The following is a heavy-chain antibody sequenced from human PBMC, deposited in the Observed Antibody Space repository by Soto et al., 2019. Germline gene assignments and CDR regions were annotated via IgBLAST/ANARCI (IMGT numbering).Heavy chain of an antibody. V-gene: IGHV3-48*03. CDR1: GFTFSSYE. CDR2: ISSSGSTI. Sequence: PGGSLRLSCAASGFTFSSYEMNWVRQAPGKGLGWVSYISSSGSTIYYADSVKGRFTISRDNAKNSLYLQMNSLRADDTAVYYCARGATQQQLVPDWFDPWGQGTPVTVSS. D-gene: IGHD6-13*01. CDR3: ARGATQQQLVPDWFDP. J-gene: IGHJ5*02.